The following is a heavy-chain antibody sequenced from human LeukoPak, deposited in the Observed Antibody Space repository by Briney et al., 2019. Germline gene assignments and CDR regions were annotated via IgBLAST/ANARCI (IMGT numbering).Heavy chain of an antibody. CDR1: GGSISSYY. J-gene: IGHJ4*02. Sequence: SETLSLTCTASGGSISSYYWNWIRQPPGKGLEWIGYIYYSGSTNSSGSTNYNPSLKSRATILVDTSKNQFSLKLTPVAAADTAVYYCARGGRITMITYWGQGTLVTVSS. CDR3: ARGGRITMITY. V-gene: IGHV4-59*01. CDR2: IYYSGSTNSSGST. D-gene: IGHD3-22*01.